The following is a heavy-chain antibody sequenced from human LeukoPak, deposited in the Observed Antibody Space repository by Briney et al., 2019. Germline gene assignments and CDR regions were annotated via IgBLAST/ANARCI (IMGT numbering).Heavy chain of an antibody. D-gene: IGHD3-10*01. Sequence: SETLSLTCTVSGGSISSYYWSWIRQPPGKGLEWIGYIYYSGSTNYNPSLKSRVTISVDTSKNQFSLKLSSVTAADTDVYYCARGTPILLWFGESDGWFDPWGQGTLVTVSS. CDR3: ARGTPILLWFGESDGWFDP. J-gene: IGHJ5*02. CDR2: IYYSGST. CDR1: GGSISSYY. V-gene: IGHV4-59*01.